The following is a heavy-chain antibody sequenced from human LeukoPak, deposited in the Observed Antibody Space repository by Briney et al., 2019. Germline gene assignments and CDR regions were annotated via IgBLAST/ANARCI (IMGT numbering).Heavy chain of an antibody. CDR1: GFTFSSYA. CDR2: ISGSGGST. V-gene: IGHV3-23*01. Sequence: PGGSLRLSCAASGFTFSSYAMSWVRQAPGKGLEWVSAISGSGGSTYCADSVKGRFTISRDNSKNTLYLQMNSLRAEDTAVYYCAKDGRLVRGVIITDFDYWGQGTLVTVSS. J-gene: IGHJ4*02. D-gene: IGHD3-10*01. CDR3: AKDGRLVRGVIITDFDY.